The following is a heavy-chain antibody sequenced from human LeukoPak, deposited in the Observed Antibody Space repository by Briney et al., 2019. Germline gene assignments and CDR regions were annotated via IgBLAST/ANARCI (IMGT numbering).Heavy chain of an antibody. J-gene: IGHJ4*02. CDR2: IIPIFGTT. V-gene: IGHV1-69*13. CDR3: ARVKLHMRELLMFDY. Sequence: ASVKVSCKASGGTFSRYAISWVRQAPGQGLEWIGGIIPIFGTTNYAQKFQGRVTITADDSTSTAYMELSSLRSEDTAVYYCARVKLHMRELLMFDYWGQGTLVTVSS. D-gene: IGHD1-26*01. CDR1: GGTFSRYA.